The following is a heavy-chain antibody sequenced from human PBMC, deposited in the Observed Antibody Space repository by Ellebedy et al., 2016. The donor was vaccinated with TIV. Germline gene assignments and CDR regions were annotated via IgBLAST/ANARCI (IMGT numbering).Heavy chain of an antibody. CDR2: ISGSGGST. Sequence: GESLKISCAASGFTFSSYAMSWVRQAPGKGLEWVSAISGSGGSTYYADSVKGRFTISRDNSKNTLYLQMNSLRAEDTAVYYCAKGTLTIFGVGGLRPYFDYWGQGTLVTVSS. V-gene: IGHV3-23*01. J-gene: IGHJ4*02. CDR3: AKGTLTIFGVGGLRPYFDY. D-gene: IGHD3-3*01. CDR1: GFTFSSYA.